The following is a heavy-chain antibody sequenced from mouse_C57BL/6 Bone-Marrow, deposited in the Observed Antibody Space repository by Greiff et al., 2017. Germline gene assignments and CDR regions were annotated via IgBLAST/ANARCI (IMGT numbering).Heavy chain of an antibody. CDR2: IDPANGNT. D-gene: IGHD2-4*01. V-gene: IGHV14-3*01. J-gene: IGHJ2*01. Sequence: VQLQQSVAELVRPGASVKLSCTASGFNIKNTYMHWVKQRPEQGLEWIGRIDPANGNTNYAPKFQGKATITADTSSNTAYLQLSSLTSEDTAIYYGARPVYEYDGVPDYFDYWGQGTTLTVSS. CDR3: ARPVYEYDGVPDYFDY. CDR1: GFNIKNTY.